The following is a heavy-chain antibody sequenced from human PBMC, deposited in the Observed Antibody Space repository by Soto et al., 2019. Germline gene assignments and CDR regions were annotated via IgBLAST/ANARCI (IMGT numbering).Heavy chain of an antibody. D-gene: IGHD2-2*01. CDR2: IYPGDSDT. J-gene: IGHJ4*02. CDR3: ATTGPCSSTSCYGGFDY. V-gene: IGHV5-51*01. CDR1: GYSFTSYW. Sequence: LGESLKISCKGSGYSFTSYWIGWVRQMPGKGLEWMGIIYPGDSDTRYSPSFQGQVTISADKSISTAYLQWSSLKASDTATYYCATTGPCSSTSCYGGFDYWGQGTLVTVSS.